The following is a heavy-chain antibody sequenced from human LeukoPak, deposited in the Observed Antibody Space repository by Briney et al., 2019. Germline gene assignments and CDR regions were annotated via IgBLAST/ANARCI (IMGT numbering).Heavy chain of an antibody. V-gene: IGHV3-30*18. Sequence: PGGSLRLSCAASGFTFSSYGMHWVRQAPGKGLEGVAVISYDGSNQYYADSVKGRFTISRDNSKTTLYLQMNSLRAEDTAVYYCAKDVYGSGSYYDYWGQGTLVTVSS. CDR3: AKDVYGSGSYYDY. CDR2: ISYDGSNQ. J-gene: IGHJ4*02. CDR1: GFTFSSYG. D-gene: IGHD3-10*01.